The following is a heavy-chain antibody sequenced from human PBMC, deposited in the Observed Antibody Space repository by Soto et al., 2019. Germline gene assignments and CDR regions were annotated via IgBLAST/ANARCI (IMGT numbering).Heavy chain of an antibody. D-gene: IGHD1-26*01. CDR1: GGSISSGDYY. CDR3: AREEWENYSWFDP. V-gene: IGHV4-30-4*01. Sequence: KPSETLSLTCTVSGGSISSGDYYWSWIRQPPGKGLEWIGYIYYSGSTYYNPSLKSRVTISVDTSKNQFSLKLSSVTAADTAVYYCAREEWENYSWFDPWGQGTLVTVSS. J-gene: IGHJ5*02. CDR2: IYYSGST.